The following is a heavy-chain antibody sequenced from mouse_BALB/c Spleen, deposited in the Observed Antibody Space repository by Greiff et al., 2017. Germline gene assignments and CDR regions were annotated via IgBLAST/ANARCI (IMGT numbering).Heavy chain of an antibody. CDR1: GFSLTSYG. Sequence: VQRVESGPGLVAPSQSLSITCTVSGFSLTSYGVHWVRQPPGKGLEWLGVIWAGGSTNYNSALMSRLSISKDNSKSQVFLKMNSLQTDDTAMYYCARDLMGNAMDYWGQGTSVTVSS. J-gene: IGHJ4*01. D-gene: IGHD1-1*02. V-gene: IGHV2-9*02. CDR2: IWAGGST. CDR3: ARDLMGNAMDY.